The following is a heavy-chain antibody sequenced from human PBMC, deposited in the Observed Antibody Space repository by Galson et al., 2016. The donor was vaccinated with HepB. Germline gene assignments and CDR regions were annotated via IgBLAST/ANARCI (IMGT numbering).Heavy chain of an antibody. D-gene: IGHD1-26*01. V-gene: IGHV3-23*01. CDR1: GFTFSTYA. Sequence: SLRLSCAASGFTFSTYAMSWVRQAPGKGLEWVSAISGSGVNAHYADSVKGRFTISRDNSKNTVDLQIHSLRSEDAVVYFCARDFKLGAPDYVDVWGKGTTVTVS. J-gene: IGHJ6*03. CDR2: ISGSGVNA. CDR3: ARDFKLGAPDYVDV.